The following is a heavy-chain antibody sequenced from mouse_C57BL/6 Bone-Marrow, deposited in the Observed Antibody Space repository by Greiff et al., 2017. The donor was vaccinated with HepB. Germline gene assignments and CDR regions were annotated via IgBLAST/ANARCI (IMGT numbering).Heavy chain of an antibody. CDR3: ARVCYYGSRYYFDY. CDR1: GFTFSSYA. D-gene: IGHD1-1*01. V-gene: IGHV5-4*03. Sequence: EVKLMESGGGLVKPGGSLKLSCAASGFTFSSYAMSWVRQTPEKRLEWVATISDGGSYTYYPDNVKGRFTISRDNAKNNLYLQMSHLKSEDTAMYYCARVCYYGSRYYFDYWGQGTTLTVSS. CDR2: ISDGGSYT. J-gene: IGHJ2*01.